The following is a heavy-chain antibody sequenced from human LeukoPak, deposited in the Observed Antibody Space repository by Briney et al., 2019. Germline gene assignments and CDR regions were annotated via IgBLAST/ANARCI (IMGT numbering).Heavy chain of an antibody. CDR1: GGSISSSSYY. CDR2: IYYSGST. J-gene: IGHJ4*02. D-gene: IGHD3-10*01. Sequence: SETLSLTCTVSGGSISSSSYYWGWIRQTPGKGLEWIGSIYYSGSTYYNPSLKSRVTISVDTSKNQFSLKLSSVTAADTAVYYCARRVRLLWFGRSIDYFDYWGQGTLVTVSS. V-gene: IGHV4-39*01. CDR3: ARRVRLLWFGRSIDYFDY.